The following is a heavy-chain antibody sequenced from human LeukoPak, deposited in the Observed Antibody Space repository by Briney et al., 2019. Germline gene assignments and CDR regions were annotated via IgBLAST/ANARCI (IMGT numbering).Heavy chain of an antibody. CDR3: ARDRGKPPHAFDI. V-gene: IGHV4-59*01. J-gene: IGHJ3*02. CDR2: IYYSGST. Sequence: PSETLSLTCTVSGGSISSYYWSWIRQPPGKGLEWIGYIYYSGSTNYNPSLKSRVTISVDTSKNQFSLKLSSVTAADTAVYYCARDRGKPPHAFDIWGQGTMVTVSS. CDR1: GGSISSYY.